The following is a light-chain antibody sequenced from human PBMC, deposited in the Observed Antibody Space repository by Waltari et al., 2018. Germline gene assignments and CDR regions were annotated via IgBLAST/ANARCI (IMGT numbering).Light chain of an antibody. V-gene: IGKV1-5*01. CDR2: DAS. CDR1: HSTDSW. J-gene: IGKJ1*01. Sequence: DIQMTHAPSTLSASVVDRVTITCRASHSTDSWLAWYQQKPGKAPKLLIYDASSLERGVPSRFSGSGSGTEFTLTISSLQPDDFATYYCQQYNSDSQNFGQGTKVEIK. CDR3: QQYNSDSQN.